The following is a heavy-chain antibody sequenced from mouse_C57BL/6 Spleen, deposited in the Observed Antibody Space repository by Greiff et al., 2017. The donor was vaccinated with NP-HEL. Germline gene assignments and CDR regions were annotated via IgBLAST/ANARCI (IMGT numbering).Heavy chain of an antibody. J-gene: IGHJ2*01. CDR2: IDPSDSYT. D-gene: IGHD2-12*01. V-gene: IGHV1-69*01. CDR3: ARKGTKLYYFDY. Sequence: QVQLKQPGAELVMPGASVKLSCKASGYTFTSYWMHWVKQRPGQGLEWIGEIDPSDSYTNYNQKFKGKSTLTVDKSSSTAYMQLSSLTSEDSAVYYCARKGTKLYYFDYWGQGTTLTVSS. CDR1: GYTFTSYW.